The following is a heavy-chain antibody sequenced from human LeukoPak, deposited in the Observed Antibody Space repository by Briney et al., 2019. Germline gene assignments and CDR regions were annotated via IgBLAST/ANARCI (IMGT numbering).Heavy chain of an antibody. CDR1: GYTFTSYY. CDR3: ARLDEYSSSSRYYGMDV. J-gene: IGHJ6*02. V-gene: IGHV1-46*01. Sequence: ASVKVSCKASGYTFTSYYMHWVRQAPRQGLEWVGIINPSGGSTSYAQKFQGRVTMTRDTSTSTVYMELSSLRSEDTAVYYCARLDEYSSSSRYYGMDVWGQGTTVTVSS. CDR2: INPSGGST. D-gene: IGHD6-6*01.